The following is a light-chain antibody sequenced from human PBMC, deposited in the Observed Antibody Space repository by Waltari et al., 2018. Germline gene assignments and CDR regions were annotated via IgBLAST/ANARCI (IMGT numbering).Light chain of an antibody. CDR2: DAS. J-gene: IGKJ1*01. Sequence: EIVLTQSPGTLSLSPGERATLACRASQSVGRSLAWYQQKPGKAPRLLIYDASRRATGIPDRFSGRGSGTDFSLTISRLEPEDFAVYYCQHYVRLPATFGQGTKVEI. CDR3: QHYVRLPAT. CDR1: QSVGRS. V-gene: IGKV3-20*01.